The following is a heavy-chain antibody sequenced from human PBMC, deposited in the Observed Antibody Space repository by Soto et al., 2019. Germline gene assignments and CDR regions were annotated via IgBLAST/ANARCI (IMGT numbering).Heavy chain of an antibody. CDR3: ARDRGYDAHDYYYNAMDV. Sequence: GFLRLSCEACGFTFRTYTMNWVRQAPVQGLEWVSGIRGFSPYTFYAESVKGRFTISRDNAKNSLYLQMNSLRAEDTAVYYCARDRGYDAHDYYYNAMDVWGQGTTVTVSS. CDR1: GFTFRTYT. V-gene: IGHV3-21*01. D-gene: IGHD2-15*01. CDR2: IRGFSPYT. J-gene: IGHJ6*02.